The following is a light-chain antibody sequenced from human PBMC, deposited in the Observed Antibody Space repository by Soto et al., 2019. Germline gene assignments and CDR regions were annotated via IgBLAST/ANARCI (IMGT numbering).Light chain of an antibody. CDR1: QSFSSW. J-gene: IGKJ2*01. CDR2: DAY. Sequence: DIQMTQSPSTLSASVGDRVTITCRASQSFSSWLAWYQQKPGKAPKVLIYDAYSLESGVPSRFSGSESGTEFTLTISSLQPDDFATSYCQQHNSYPYPFGQGTKLEIK. CDR3: QQHNSYPYP. V-gene: IGKV1-5*01.